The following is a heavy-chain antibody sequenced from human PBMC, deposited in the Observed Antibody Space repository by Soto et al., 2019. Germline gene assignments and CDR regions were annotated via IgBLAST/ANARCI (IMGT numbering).Heavy chain of an antibody. CDR2: IKQDGSEK. Sequence: EVQLVESGGGLVQPGGSLRLSCAASGFTFSSYWMSWVRQAPGKGLEWVANIKQDGSEKYYVDSVKGRFTISRDNAKNSLYLQMNSLRAEDTAVYYCARAIHDYGDEINFDYWGQGTLVTVSS. CDR3: ARAIHDYGDEINFDY. J-gene: IGHJ4*02. D-gene: IGHD4-17*01. CDR1: GFTFSSYW. V-gene: IGHV3-7*05.